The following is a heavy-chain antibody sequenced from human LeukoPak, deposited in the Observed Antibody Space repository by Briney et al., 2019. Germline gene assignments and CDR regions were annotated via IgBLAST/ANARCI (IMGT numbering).Heavy chain of an antibody. CDR3: ARVAGYYGSGSYYNPSWFDP. J-gene: IGHJ5*02. D-gene: IGHD3-10*01. Sequence: GASVKVSCKASGYTFTSYDINWVRQATGQGLEWMGWMNPNSGNTGYAQKFQGRVTMTRNTSISTAYMELSSLRSEDTAVYYCARVAGYYGSGSYYNPSWFDPWGQGTLVTVSS. CDR1: GYTFTSYD. CDR2: MNPNSGNT. V-gene: IGHV1-8*01.